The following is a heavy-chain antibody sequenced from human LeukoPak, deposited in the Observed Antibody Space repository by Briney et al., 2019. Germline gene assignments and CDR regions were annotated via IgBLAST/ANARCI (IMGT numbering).Heavy chain of an antibody. V-gene: IGHV3-30-3*01. J-gene: IGHJ3*02. CDR1: GFTFSSXA. D-gene: IGHD6-19*01. CDR2: XXXXGSNK. CDR3: ARDLFEAGIAVAGTGAFDI. Sequence: GGSXXXXXXASGFTFSSXAXXXVRXAPGKGXXXXXXXXXXGSNKYYADSVKGRFTISRDNSKNTLYLQMNSLRAEDTAVYYCARDLFEAGIAVAGTGAFDIWGQGTMVTVSS.